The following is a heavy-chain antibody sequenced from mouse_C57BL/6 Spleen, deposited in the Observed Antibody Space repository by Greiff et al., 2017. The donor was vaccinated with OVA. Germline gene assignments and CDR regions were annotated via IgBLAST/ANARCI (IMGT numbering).Heavy chain of an antibody. Sequence: EVKLVESGGDLVKPGGSLKLSCAASGFTFSSYGMSWVRQTPDKRLEWVATISSGGSYTYYPDSVKGRFTISRDNAKNTLYLQMSSLKSEDTAMYYCASGTFDYWGQGTTLTVSS. V-gene: IGHV5-6*02. CDR3: ASGTFDY. J-gene: IGHJ2*01. CDR2: ISSGGSYT. CDR1: GFTFSSYG.